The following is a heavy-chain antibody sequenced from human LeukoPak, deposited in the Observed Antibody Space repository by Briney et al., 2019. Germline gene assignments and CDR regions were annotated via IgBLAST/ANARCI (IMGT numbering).Heavy chain of an antibody. Sequence: ASVKVSCMASGYTFTSYYMHWVRQAPGQGLEWMGIINPSGGSTSYAQKFQGRVTMTRDTSTSTVYMELSSLRSEDTAVYYCARDGQDSGSYGGAFDIWGQGTMVTVSS. V-gene: IGHV1-46*01. CDR1: GYTFTSYY. D-gene: IGHD1-26*01. J-gene: IGHJ3*02. CDR3: ARDGQDSGSYGGAFDI. CDR2: INPSGGST.